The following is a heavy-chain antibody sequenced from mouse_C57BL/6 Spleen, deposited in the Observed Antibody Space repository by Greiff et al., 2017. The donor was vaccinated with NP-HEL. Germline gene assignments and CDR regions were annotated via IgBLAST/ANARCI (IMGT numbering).Heavy chain of an antibody. CDR2: IHPNSGST. CDR3: ARVGNYGRFAY. J-gene: IGHJ3*01. V-gene: IGHV1-64*01. CDR1: GYTFTSYW. Sequence: VQLQQSGAELVKPGASVKLSCKASGYTFTSYWMHWVKQRPGQGLEWIGMIHPNSGSTNYNEKFKSKATLTVDKSSSTAYMQLSSLTSEDSAVCYCARVGNYGRFAYWGQGTLVTVSA. D-gene: IGHD2-1*01.